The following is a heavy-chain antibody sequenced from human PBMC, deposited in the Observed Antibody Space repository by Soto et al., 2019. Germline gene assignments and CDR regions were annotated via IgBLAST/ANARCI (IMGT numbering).Heavy chain of an antibody. CDR1: GFSLDTSGVG. CDR3: SHMESRVASYGMDV. V-gene: IGHV2-5*02. J-gene: IGHJ6*02. CDR2: IYWDDDK. D-gene: IGHD3-3*01. Sequence: QITLKESGPTLVKPTQTLTLTCTFSGFSLDTSGVGVGWIRQPPGKALEWLTLIYWDDDKRYSSSLRSRLTITKDTSKNQVVLTMTNMDPVDTATYYCSHMESRVASYGMDVWGQGTTVTVSS.